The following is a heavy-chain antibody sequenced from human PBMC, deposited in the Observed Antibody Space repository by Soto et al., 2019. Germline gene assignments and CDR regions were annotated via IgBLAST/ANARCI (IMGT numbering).Heavy chain of an antibody. CDR2: INHLETT. CDR1: GASITYGAYS. D-gene: IGHD3-10*01. V-gene: IGHV4-30-2*01. J-gene: IGHJ4*02. Sequence: QLQLHMSGSGLVKPSQTLSLTCTVSGASITYGAYSWSWIRQTPGKGLEWIGYINHLETTFYNPSFDSRLTLSIDRTRNQFSLNLESMSAADRAVYFCARGGGFDSFDYWGQGILVTVSS. CDR3: ARGGGFDSFDY.